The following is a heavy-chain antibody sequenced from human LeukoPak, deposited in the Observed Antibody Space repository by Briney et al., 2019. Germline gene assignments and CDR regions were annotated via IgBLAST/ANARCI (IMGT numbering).Heavy chain of an antibody. V-gene: IGHV4-34*01. CDR2: INHSGST. J-gene: IGHJ4*02. CDR3: ARHPTVTPGYFDY. D-gene: IGHD4-17*01. Sequence: SETLSLTCAVYGGSFSGYYWSWIRQPPGKGLEWIGEINHSGSTNYNPSLKSRVTISVDTSKNQFSLKLSSVTAADTAVYYCARHPTVTPGYFDYWGQGTLVTVSS. CDR1: GGSFSGYY.